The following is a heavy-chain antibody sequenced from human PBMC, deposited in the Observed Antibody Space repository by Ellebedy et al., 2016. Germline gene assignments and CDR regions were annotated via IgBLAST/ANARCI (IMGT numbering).Heavy chain of an antibody. V-gene: IGHV3-7*01. Sequence: GGSLRLSCVASGFTFSNFWMSWVRLAPGKGLEWVANINRDGSDTYYADSVKGRFTISRDNSKNTVYLQMKSLRLDDTAVYFCARDSTDHWYFDLWGRGTRVTVSS. CDR2: INRDGSDT. J-gene: IGHJ2*01. CDR1: GFTFSNFW. D-gene: IGHD2-21*02. CDR3: ARDSTDHWYFDL.